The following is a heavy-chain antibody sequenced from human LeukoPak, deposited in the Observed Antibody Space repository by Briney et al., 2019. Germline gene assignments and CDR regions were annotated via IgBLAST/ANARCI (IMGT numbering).Heavy chain of an antibody. CDR3: ARAHIAARWYY. J-gene: IGHJ4*02. CDR1: GGSISSYY. CDR2: IYYSGST. V-gene: IGHV4-59*12. Sequence: SETLSLTCTVSGGSISSYYWSWIRQPPGKGLEWIGYIYYSGSTYYNPSLKSRVTISVDTSKNQFSLKLSSVTAADTAVYYCARAHIAARWYYWGQGTLVTVSS. D-gene: IGHD6-6*01.